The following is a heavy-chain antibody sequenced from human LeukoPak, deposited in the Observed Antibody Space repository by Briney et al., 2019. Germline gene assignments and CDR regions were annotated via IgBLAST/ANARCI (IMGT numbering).Heavy chain of an antibody. Sequence: GGSLRLSCAASGFTFSSYSMNWVRQAPGKGLEWVSSISSSSSYIYYADSVKGRFTISRDNAKNSLYLQMNSLRAEDTAVYYCARFYYDSSGYYCLDYWGQGTLSPSPQ. CDR3: ARFYYDSSGYYCLDY. J-gene: IGHJ4*02. CDR2: ISSSSSYI. V-gene: IGHV3-21*01. D-gene: IGHD3-22*01. CDR1: GFTFSSYS.